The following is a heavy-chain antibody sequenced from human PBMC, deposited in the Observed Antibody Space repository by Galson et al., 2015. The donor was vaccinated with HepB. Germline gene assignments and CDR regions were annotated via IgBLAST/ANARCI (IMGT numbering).Heavy chain of an antibody. V-gene: IGHV1-46*01. CDR2: IFAGGGST. CDR1: GYTLTNYR. J-gene: IGHJ4*02. Sequence: SVKVSCKASGYTLTNYRFHWVRQAPGQGPEWMGKIFAGGGSTRYAERFQGRVTLTRDSSTSTIYMEVSSLRSDDTAVYYCARGTPDTYYFVDWGQGTLVTVSS. D-gene: IGHD2-15*01. CDR3: ARGTPDTYYFVD.